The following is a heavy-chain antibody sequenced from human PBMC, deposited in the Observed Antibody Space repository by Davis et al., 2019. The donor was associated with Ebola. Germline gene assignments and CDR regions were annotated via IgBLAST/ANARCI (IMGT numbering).Heavy chain of an antibody. D-gene: IGHD4-17*01. CDR2: ISYDGSIK. J-gene: IGHJ3*02. V-gene: IGHV3-30-3*02. CDR3: AKSRDYGEYLDDAFDI. CDR1: GFTFSSYA. Sequence: GGSLRLSCAASGFTFSSYAMHWVRQAPGKGLEWVAVISYDGSIKYYADSVKGRFTISRDNSKNTLYLQMNSLRAEDTAVDYCAKSRDYGEYLDDAFDIWGQGTMVTVSS.